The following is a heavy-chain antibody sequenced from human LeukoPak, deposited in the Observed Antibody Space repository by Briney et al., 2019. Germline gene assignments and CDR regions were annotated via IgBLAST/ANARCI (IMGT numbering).Heavy chain of an antibody. CDR2: INSDGSST. Sequence: GGSLRLSCAASGFTFSSYWMHWVRQAPGKGLVWVSRINSDGSSTSYADSVKGRFTISRDNAKNTLYLQMNSLRAEDTAVYYCAREHYDFWSGYSKSNDYWGQGTLVTVSS. CDR3: AREHYDFWSGYSKSNDY. V-gene: IGHV3-74*01. J-gene: IGHJ4*02. D-gene: IGHD3-3*01. CDR1: GFTFSSYW.